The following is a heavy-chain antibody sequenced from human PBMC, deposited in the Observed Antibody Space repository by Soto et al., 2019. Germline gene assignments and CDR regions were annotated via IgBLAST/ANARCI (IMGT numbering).Heavy chain of an antibody. V-gene: IGHV1-58*02. Sequence: QMQLVQSGPEVKKPGTSVKVSCKASGFTFTSSAMQWVRQARGQRLEWIGWIVVGSGNTNYAQKCQERVTITRDMSTSTADMELSSLRSEDTAVYYCAALLLDSSGYPYFDYWGQGTLVTVFS. CDR1: GFTFTSSA. J-gene: IGHJ4*02. CDR2: IVVGSGNT. D-gene: IGHD3-22*01. CDR3: AALLLDSSGYPYFDY.